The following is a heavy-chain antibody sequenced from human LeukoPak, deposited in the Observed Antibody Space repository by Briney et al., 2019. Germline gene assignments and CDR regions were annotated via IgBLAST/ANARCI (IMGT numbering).Heavy chain of an antibody. CDR1: GITVSSYA. D-gene: IGHD2-2*01. CDR3: ATRTEYCSSTRCAFWYFDL. V-gene: IGHV3-23*01. Sequence: GGSLRLSCAASGITVSSYAMSWVRQAPGKGLDWVSSISGSGGSTHYADSVKGRFTISRDNAKNTLYLQMDSLRGEDTAVYYCATRTEYCSSTRCAFWYFDLVGRGTNVTVS. J-gene: IGHJ2*01. CDR2: ISGSGGST.